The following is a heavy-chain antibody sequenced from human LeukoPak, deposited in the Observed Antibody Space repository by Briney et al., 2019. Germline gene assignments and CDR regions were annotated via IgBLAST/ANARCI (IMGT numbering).Heavy chain of an antibody. J-gene: IGHJ6*03. CDR1: GFTFSSYA. V-gene: IGHV3-30-3*01. Sequence: PGRSLRLSCAASGFTFSSYAMHWVRQAPGKGLEWVAVISYDGSNKYYADSVKGRFTISRDNSKNTLYLQMNSLRAEDTAVYYCARDGGYGSGSYSLEYYYYMDVWGKGTTVTVSS. D-gene: IGHD3-10*01. CDR3: ARDGGYGSGSYSLEYYYYMDV. CDR2: ISYDGSNK.